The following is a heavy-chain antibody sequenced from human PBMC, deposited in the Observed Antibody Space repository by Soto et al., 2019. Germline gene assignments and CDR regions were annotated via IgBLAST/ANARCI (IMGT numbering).Heavy chain of an antibody. CDR1: GFKFSNYA. CDR2: ISATGGGT. Sequence: PGGSLRLSCAASGFKFSNYAMSWVRQAPGKGLEWVSLISATGGGTYYADSVKGRYTISRDNSHNTLYLQVHSLTAEDTAVYYCAKDRRAGGNSAFYFNFWGHGAQVTASS. V-gene: IGHV3-23*01. J-gene: IGHJ5*01. CDR3: AKDRRAGGNSAFYFNF. D-gene: IGHD3-16*01.